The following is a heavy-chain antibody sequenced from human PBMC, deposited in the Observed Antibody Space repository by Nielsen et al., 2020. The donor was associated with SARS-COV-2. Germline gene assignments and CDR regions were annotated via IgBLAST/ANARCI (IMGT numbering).Heavy chain of an antibody. Sequence: GESLKISCAASGFTFSSYGMHWVRQAPGKGLEWVAVISYDGSNKYYADSAKGRFTISRDNSKNTLYLQMNSLRAEDTAVYYCARGASGSYYDPFDYWGQGTLVTVSS. CDR3: ARGASGSYYDPFDY. CDR2: ISYDGSNK. CDR1: GFTFSSYG. D-gene: IGHD1-26*01. V-gene: IGHV3-30*03. J-gene: IGHJ4*02.